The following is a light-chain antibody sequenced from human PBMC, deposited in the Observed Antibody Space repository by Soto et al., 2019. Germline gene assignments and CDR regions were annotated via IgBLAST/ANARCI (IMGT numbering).Light chain of an antibody. CDR1: QSVSSY. V-gene: IGKV3-15*01. Sequence: EIVLTQSPATLSFSPGERSTLSLRASQSVSSYLAWYQQKPGQAPRLLFYGASTRATGLPARFSGTGSGTEFTLTINSLQAEDSAVYYCQQYYNWPRTFGQGTRLEIK. CDR2: GAS. CDR3: QQYYNWPRT. J-gene: IGKJ5*01.